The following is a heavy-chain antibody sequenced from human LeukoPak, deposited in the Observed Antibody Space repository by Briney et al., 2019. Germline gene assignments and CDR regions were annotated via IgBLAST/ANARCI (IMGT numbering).Heavy chain of an antibody. CDR1: GGSISSYY. Sequence: SETLSLTCTVSGGSISSYYWSWIRQPPGKGLEWIGSIYYSGSTYYNPSLKSRVTISVDTSKNQFSLKLSSVTAADTAVYYCAREMVVVVILDAFDIWGQGTMVTVSS. V-gene: IGHV4-59*12. CDR3: AREMVVVVILDAFDI. D-gene: IGHD3-22*01. J-gene: IGHJ3*02. CDR2: IYYSGST.